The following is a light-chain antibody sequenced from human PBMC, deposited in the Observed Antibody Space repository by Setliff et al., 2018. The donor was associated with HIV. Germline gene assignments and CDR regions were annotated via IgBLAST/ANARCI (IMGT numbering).Light chain of an antibody. CDR2: DVT. Sequence: SALTQPASVSGSPGQSVTISCTGTSSDVGRYDYVSWYQQHPGKAPKLMIYDVTNRPSGVSNRFSGSKSGNTASLTISGLQAGDEADYYCSSYTSSSTLGGVFGTGTKVTVL. J-gene: IGLJ1*01. V-gene: IGLV2-14*03. CDR1: SSDVGRYDY. CDR3: SSYTSSSTLGGV.